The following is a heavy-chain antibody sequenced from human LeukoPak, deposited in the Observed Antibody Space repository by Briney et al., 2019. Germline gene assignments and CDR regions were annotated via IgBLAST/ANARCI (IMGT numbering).Heavy chain of an antibody. CDR2: IRSDGSNK. CDR3: AKGQWLVIDY. V-gene: IGHV3-30*02. J-gene: IGHJ4*02. Sequence: GGSLRLSCAASGFTFSSYGMHWVRQAPGKGLEWVAFIRSDGSNKYYADSVKGRFTISRDNSKNTLYLQMNSLRGEDTAVYYWAKGQWLVIDYWGQGTLVTVSS. CDR1: GFTFSSYG. D-gene: IGHD6-19*01.